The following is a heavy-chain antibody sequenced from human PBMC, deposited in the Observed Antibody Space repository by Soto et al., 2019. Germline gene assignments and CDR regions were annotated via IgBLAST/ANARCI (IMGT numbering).Heavy chain of an antibody. Sequence: ASVKVSCKASGFTFTSSAMQWARQARGQRLEWIGWIVVGSGNTNYAQKFQERVTITRDMSTSTAYMELSSLRSEDTAVYYCAADLSRFGELGDMDVWGKGTTVTVSS. CDR2: IVVGSGNT. J-gene: IGHJ6*03. D-gene: IGHD3-10*01. CDR3: AADLSRFGELGDMDV. V-gene: IGHV1-58*02. CDR1: GFTFTSSA.